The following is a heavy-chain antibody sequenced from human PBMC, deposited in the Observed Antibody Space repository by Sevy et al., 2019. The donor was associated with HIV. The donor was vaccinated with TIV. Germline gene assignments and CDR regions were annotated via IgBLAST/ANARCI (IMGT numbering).Heavy chain of an antibody. V-gene: IGHV3-7*01. J-gene: IGHJ5*02. Sequence: GGSLRLSCAASGFTFISYWMSWVRQAPGKGLEWWANIKQDGSEKYYVDSVKGRLTISRDNAKNSLYLQMNSLRAEDTAVYYCARYREWLATGWFDPWGQGTLVTVSS. D-gene: IGHD6-19*01. CDR1: GFTFISYW. CDR3: ARYREWLATGWFDP. CDR2: IKQDGSEK.